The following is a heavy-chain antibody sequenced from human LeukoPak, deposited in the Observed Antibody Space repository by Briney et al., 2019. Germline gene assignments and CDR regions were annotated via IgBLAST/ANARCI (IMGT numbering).Heavy chain of an antibody. Sequence: WIXWVXXXPGKGLEXMXIIYPGDSDTRYSPSFQGQVTISADKSISTAYLQWGSLKASDTAMYYCARLYEYQLLPSSNYYYYGMDVWGQGTTVTVSS. CDR1: W. J-gene: IGHJ6*02. CDR3: ARLYEYQLLPSSNYYYYGMDV. V-gene: IGHV5-51*01. D-gene: IGHD2-2*01. CDR2: IYPGDSDT.